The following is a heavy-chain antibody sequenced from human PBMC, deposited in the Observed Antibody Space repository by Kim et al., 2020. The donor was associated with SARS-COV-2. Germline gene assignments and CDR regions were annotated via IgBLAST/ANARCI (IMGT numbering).Heavy chain of an antibody. Sequence: DSLKGRFTISRENSKKTLYLQINSLRAEDMAVYYCARPTISSGGSRPLDYWGQGILVSVSS. J-gene: IGHJ4*02. CDR3: ARPTISSGGSRPLDY. V-gene: IGHV3-30*01. D-gene: IGHD6-19*01.